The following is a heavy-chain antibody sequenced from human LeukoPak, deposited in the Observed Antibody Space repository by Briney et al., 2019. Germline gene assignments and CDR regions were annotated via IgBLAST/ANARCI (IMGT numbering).Heavy chain of an antibody. J-gene: IGHJ4*02. Sequence: KPWETLSLTCAVYGGSFSGYYWSWIRQPPGKGLEWIGEINHSGSTNYNPSLKSRVTISVDTSKNQFSLKLSSVTAADTAVYYCARDGYDILTGYDRDYWGQGTLVTVPS. CDR1: GGSFSGYY. V-gene: IGHV4-34*01. CDR2: INHSGST. CDR3: ARDGYDILTGYDRDY. D-gene: IGHD3-9*01.